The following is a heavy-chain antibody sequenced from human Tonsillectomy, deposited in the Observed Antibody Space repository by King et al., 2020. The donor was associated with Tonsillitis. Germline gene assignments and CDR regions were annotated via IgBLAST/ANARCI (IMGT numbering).Heavy chain of an antibody. CDR1: GFTFSSYG. V-gene: IGHV3-30*02. Sequence: VQLVESGGGVVQPGGSLRLSCAASGFTFSSYGMHWVRQAPGKGLEWVAFIRYDGSNKYYADSVKGRFTISRDNSKNTLYLQMNSLRAEDTAVYYCAKNFFRIALYYFDYWGQGTLVTVSS. CDR3: AKNFFRIALYYFDY. CDR2: IRYDGSNK. D-gene: IGHD3-3*01. J-gene: IGHJ4*02.